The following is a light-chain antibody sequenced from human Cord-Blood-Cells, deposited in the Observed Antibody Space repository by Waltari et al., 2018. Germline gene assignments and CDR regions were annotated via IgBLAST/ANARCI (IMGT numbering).Light chain of an antibody. Sequence: QSALTQPASVSGSPGQSITLSCTGTSSDVGAYNYASWYQQPPGKAPKLMIYEVSNRPSGVSNRFSGSKSGNTASLTISGLQAEDEADYYCSSYTSGSTYVFGTGTKVTVL. V-gene: IGLV2-14*01. CDR2: EVS. CDR3: SSYTSGSTYV. J-gene: IGLJ1*01. CDR1: SSDVGAYNY.